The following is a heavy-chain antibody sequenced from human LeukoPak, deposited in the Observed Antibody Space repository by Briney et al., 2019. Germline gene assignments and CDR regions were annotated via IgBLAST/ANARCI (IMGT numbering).Heavy chain of an antibody. Sequence: SETLSLTCTVSGGSISSSSYYWGWIRQPPGKGLEWIGSIYYSGSTYYNPSLKSRVTISVDTSKNQFSLKLSSVTAADTAVYYCARGYSSSADYWGQGTLVAVSS. D-gene: IGHD6-13*01. CDR2: IYYSGST. CDR3: ARGYSSSADY. J-gene: IGHJ4*02. CDR1: GGSISSSSYY. V-gene: IGHV4-39*07.